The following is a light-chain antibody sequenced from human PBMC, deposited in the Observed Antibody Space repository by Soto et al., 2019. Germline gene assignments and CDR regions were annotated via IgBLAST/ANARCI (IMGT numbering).Light chain of an antibody. CDR1: QSLSSIN. Sequence: EIVLTQSPGTLSLSPGERATLSCRASQSLSSINLAWFQQKPGQAPRLLIYGTSSRATGIPDRFSGSGSGTDFTLTISRLEPEDSAIYYCQKRNIWPPVTFGQGTRLEIK. CDR3: QKRNIWPPVT. CDR2: GTS. J-gene: IGKJ5*01. V-gene: IGKV3D-20*02.